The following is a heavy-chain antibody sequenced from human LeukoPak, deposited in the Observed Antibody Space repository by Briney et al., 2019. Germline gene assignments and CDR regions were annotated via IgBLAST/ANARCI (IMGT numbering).Heavy chain of an antibody. CDR3: ARQETSSYNGAFGI. Sequence: GGSLRLSCAASGFTVSNNYMIWVRQAPGKGLEWVSLIYSNGVTNYADSVKGRFTISRDSSKNTLYLQMNSVRADDTAVYYCARQETSSYNGAFGIWGQGTMVTVSS. V-gene: IGHV3-66*04. D-gene: IGHD1-26*01. CDR1: GFTVSNNY. CDR2: IYSNGVT. J-gene: IGHJ3*02.